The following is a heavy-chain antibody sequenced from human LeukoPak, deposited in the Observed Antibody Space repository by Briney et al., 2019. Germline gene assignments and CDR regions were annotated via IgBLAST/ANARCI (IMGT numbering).Heavy chain of an antibody. Sequence: PGRSVRLSCAASGFAFVTYAMHWVRQAPGKGLEWVAVISSDGNNKYYADSVKGRFTISRDNSKNTLFLQMNSLRAEDTAMYYCAKGGSCSSTSCYFDYWGQGTLVTVSS. V-gene: IGHV3-30-3*01. CDR2: ISSDGNNK. CDR3: AKGGSCSSTSCYFDY. D-gene: IGHD2-2*01. J-gene: IGHJ4*02. CDR1: GFAFVTYA.